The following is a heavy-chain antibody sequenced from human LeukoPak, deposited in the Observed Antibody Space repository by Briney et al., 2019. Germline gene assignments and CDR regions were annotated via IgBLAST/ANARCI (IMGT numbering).Heavy chain of an antibody. D-gene: IGHD3-10*01. V-gene: IGHV3-53*01. CDR3: ATSVPGFGESLNY. J-gene: IGHJ4*02. CDR2: IYSGGST. CDR1: GFTVSSNY. Sequence: PGGSLRLSCAASGFTVSSNYMSWVRQAPGKGLEWVSVIYSGGSTYYADSVKGRFTISRDNSKNTLYLQMNSLRVEDTAVYYCATSVPGFGESLNYWGQGTLVTVSS.